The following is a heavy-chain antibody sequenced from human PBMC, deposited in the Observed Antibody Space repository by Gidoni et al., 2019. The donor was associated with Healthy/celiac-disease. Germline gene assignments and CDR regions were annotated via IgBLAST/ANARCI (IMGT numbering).Heavy chain of an antibody. Sequence: EVQLLESGGGLVQPGGSLRLSCAASGFTFSSYAMSWVRQAPGKGLEWVSAISGSGGSTYYADSVKGRFTISRDNSKNTLYLQMNSLRAEDTAVYYCATAYTRIVVVPAAMFCELRDYWGQGTLVTVSS. CDR3: ATAYTRIVVVPAAMFCELRDY. J-gene: IGHJ4*02. CDR1: GFTFSSYA. V-gene: IGHV3-23*01. CDR2: ISGSGGST. D-gene: IGHD2-2*01.